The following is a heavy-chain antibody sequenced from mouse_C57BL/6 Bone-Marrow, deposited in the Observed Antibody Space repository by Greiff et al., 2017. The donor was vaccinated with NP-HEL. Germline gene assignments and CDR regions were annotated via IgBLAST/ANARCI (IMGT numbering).Heavy chain of an antibody. CDR2: INPSSGYT. CDR1: GYTFTSYT. CDR3: ARRRPYAMDY. V-gene: IGHV1-4*01. J-gene: IGHJ4*01. Sequence: VQVVESGAELARPGASVKMSCKASGYTFTSYTMHWVKQRPGQGLEWIGYINPSSGYTKYNQKFKDKATLTADKSSSTAYMQLSSLTSEDSAVYYCARRRPYAMDYWGQGTSVTVSS.